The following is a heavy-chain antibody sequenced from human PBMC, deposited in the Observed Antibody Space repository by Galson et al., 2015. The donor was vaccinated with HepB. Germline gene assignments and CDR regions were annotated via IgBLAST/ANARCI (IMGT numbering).Heavy chain of an antibody. CDR2: TSPYSGYT. J-gene: IGHJ4*02. CDR1: GYILRNYG. Sequence: SVKVSCKASGYILRNYGLNWVRQAPGQGLEWMGWTSPYSGYTNYAQKFQGRVSMTVDTTTNTGHMELRSLRSDDTAVYFCARESRGGSSHFDYWGQGSLVTVSS. V-gene: IGHV1-18*01. D-gene: IGHD1-26*01. CDR3: ARESRGGSSHFDY.